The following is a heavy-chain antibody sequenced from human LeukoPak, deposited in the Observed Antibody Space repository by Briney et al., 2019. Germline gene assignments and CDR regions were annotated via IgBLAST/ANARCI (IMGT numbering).Heavy chain of an antibody. CDR2: ISSSGSTI. V-gene: IGHV3-11*01. Sequence: GGSLRLSCAASGFTFSDYYMSWIRQAPGKGLGWGSYISSSGSTIYYADSGKGRFTISRDKAKHSLYLQMNSLRAEETAVYYCARDTIEVDYWGQGTLVTVSS. J-gene: IGHJ4*02. D-gene: IGHD1-1*01. CDR1: GFTFSDYY. CDR3: ARDTIEVDY.